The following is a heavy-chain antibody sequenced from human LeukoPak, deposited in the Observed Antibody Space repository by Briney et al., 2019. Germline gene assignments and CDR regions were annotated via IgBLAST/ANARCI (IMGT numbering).Heavy chain of an antibody. D-gene: IGHD4-23*01. CDR2: VGTAGDT. Sequence: GGSLRLSCAASEFTFSNYGMHWVRQATGKGLEWVSSVGTAGDTDYPGSVKGRFTISRENAKNSLYLQMDSLRPEDTAVYYCAREVYGGNQDAFDIWGQGTMVSVSS. CDR1: EFTFSNYG. J-gene: IGHJ3*02. CDR3: AREVYGGNQDAFDI. V-gene: IGHV3-13*01.